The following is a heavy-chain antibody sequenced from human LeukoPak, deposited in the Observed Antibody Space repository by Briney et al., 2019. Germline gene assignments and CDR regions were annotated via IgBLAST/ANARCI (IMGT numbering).Heavy chain of an antibody. D-gene: IGHD3-10*01. CDR3: ARGAPGGYYYGSGSYFNYYYYYMDV. V-gene: IGHV4-39*07. CDR1: GGSISSSSYY. J-gene: IGHJ6*03. CDR2: IYYSGST. Sequence: SETLSLTCTVSGGSISSSSYYWGWIRQPPGKGLEWIGSIYYSGSTYYNPSLKSRVTISVDTSKNQFSLKLSSVTAADTAVYYCARGAPGGYYYGSGSYFNYYYYYMDVWGKGTTVTVSS.